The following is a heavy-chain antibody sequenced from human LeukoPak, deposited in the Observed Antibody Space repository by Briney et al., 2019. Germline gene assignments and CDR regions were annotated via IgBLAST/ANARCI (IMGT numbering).Heavy chain of an antibody. Sequence: GGSLRLSCAASGFTFSSYSMNWVRQAPGKGLGLVSYISSSSSTIYYADSVKGRFTISRDNAKNSLYLQMNSLRAEDTAVYYCGGSSSWYIPPDYWGQGTLVTVSS. CDR1: GFTFSSYS. CDR2: ISSSSSTI. D-gene: IGHD6-13*01. J-gene: IGHJ4*02. V-gene: IGHV3-48*01. CDR3: GGSSSWYIPPDY.